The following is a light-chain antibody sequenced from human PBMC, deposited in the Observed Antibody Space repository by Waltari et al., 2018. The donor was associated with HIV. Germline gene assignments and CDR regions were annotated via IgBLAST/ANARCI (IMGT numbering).Light chain of an antibody. J-gene: IGLJ3*02. CDR2: GNS. CDR3: QSYDSSLSWV. CDR1: SSNTGAGYD. V-gene: IGLV1-40*01. Sequence: QSVLTQPPSVSGAPGQRVTITCTGSSSNTGAGYDVHWYQQLPATAPKLLIYGNSNRPSGVPDRFSGSKSGTSASLAITGLQAEDEADYYCQSYDSSLSWVFGGGTKLTVL.